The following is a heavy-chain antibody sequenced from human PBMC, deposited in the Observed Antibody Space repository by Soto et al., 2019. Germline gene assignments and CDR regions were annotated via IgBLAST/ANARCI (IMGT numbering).Heavy chain of an antibody. Sequence: PSETLSLTCTVSGGSISSGGYYWSWIRQHPGKGLEWIGYIYYSGSTYYNPSLKSRVTISVDTSKNQFSLKLSSVTAADTAVYYCARVRWYDFWSGYYKPAARVPYYFDYWGQGTLVTVSS. CDR1: GGSISSGGYY. V-gene: IGHV4-31*03. D-gene: IGHD3-3*01. CDR3: ARVRWYDFWSGYYKPAARVPYYFDY. CDR2: IYYSGST. J-gene: IGHJ4*02.